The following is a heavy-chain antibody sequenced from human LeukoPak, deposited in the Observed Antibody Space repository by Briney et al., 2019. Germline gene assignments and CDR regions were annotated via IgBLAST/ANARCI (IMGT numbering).Heavy chain of an antibody. CDR1: GFTLSRHW. V-gene: IGHV3-7*01. CDR2: IKQDGSQ. J-gene: IGHJ4*02. D-gene: IGHD4-17*01. CDR3: ARSPDFGDRLDYFEY. Sequence: PGGYLRLSCAASGFTLSRHWMGWVRQAPGKGLERVASIKQDGSQYYVDSVKGRFFISRENAKNSVSLQMNSLRGEDTAVYYCARSPDFGDRLDYFEYWGQGTLVTVS.